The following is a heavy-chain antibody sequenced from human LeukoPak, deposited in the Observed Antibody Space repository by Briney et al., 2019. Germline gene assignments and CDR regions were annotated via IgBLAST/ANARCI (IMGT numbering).Heavy chain of an antibody. CDR3: ARGSRFGELPAGGMDV. V-gene: IGHV3-33*01. CDR2: IWYDGSNK. CDR1: GFTFSSYG. D-gene: IGHD3-10*01. Sequence: PGRSLRLSCAASGFTFSSYGMHWVRQAPGKGLEWAAVIWYDGSNKYYADSVKGRFTISRDNSKNTLYLQMNSLRAEDTAVYYCARGSRFGELPAGGMDVWGKGTTVTVSS. J-gene: IGHJ6*04.